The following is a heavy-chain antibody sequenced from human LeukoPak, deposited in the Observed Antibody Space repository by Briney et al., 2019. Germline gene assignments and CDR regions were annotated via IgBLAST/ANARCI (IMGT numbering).Heavy chain of an antibody. CDR1: GGSISSSSYY. CDR2: IYYSGST. D-gene: IGHD3/OR15-3a*01. Sequence: SETLSLTCTVSGGSISSSSYYWGWIRQPPGKGLEWIGSIYYSGSTYYNPSLKSRVTISVDRSKNQFSLKLSSVTAADTAVYYCARAGLGFLYYFDYWGQGTLVTVSS. J-gene: IGHJ4*02. V-gene: IGHV4-39*07. CDR3: ARAGLGFLYYFDY.